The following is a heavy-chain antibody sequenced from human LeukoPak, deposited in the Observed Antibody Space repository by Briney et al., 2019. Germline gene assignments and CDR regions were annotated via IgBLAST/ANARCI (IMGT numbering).Heavy chain of an antibody. Sequence: GGSLRLSCAASGFTFSSYGMHWVRQAPGKGLEWVAVISYDGSNKYYADSVKGRFTNSRDNSKNTLYLQMNSLRAEDTAVYYCARESIPGAPLPYYFDYWGQGTLVTVSS. CDR2: ISYDGSNK. V-gene: IGHV3-30*03. CDR3: ARESIPGAPLPYYFDY. D-gene: IGHD1-1*01. J-gene: IGHJ4*02. CDR1: GFTFSSYG.